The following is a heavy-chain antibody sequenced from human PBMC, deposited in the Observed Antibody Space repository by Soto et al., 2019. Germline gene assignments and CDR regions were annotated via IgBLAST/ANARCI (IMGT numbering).Heavy chain of an antibody. D-gene: IGHD1-7*01. CDR3: AKDRRAGGNYGFYSDF. CDR1: GLSFCSYG. Sequence: PCGCLRLSCAACGLSFCSYGMTWVRQASGKGLGWVSFSSATGAGTYYADSVKGRFTISRDNSKNTLYLQMTSLRADDTAVYYCAKDRRAGGNYGFYSDFWGQGALVTAPQ. J-gene: IGHJ4*02. V-gene: IGHV3-23*01. CDR2: SSATGAGT.